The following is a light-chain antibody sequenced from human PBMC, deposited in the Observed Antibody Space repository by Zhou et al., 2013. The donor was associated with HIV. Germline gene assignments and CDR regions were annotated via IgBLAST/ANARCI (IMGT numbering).Light chain of an antibody. CDR1: QSVSTN. J-gene: IGKJ2*01. CDR3: QQYDTWPS. V-gene: IGKV3-15*01. CDR2: GAS. Sequence: EIVMTQSPATLSVSPGERATLSCRASQSVSTNVAWYQQKPGQAPRILIYGASTRATGLPARFSGSGSGREFTLTISSLQSEDVASYYCQQYDTWPSFGQGTKLQIK.